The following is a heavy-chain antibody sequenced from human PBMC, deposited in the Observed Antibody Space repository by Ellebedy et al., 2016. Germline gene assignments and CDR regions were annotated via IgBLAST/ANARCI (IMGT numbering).Heavy chain of an antibody. Sequence: GGSLRLXCAASGLTVSRNYMSWVRQAPGKGLEWVSVLYSGGSTYYADFVKGRFTISRDSPKNTLYLQMNSLRAEDTAVYYCARGVDYGFDYWGQGTLVTVSS. D-gene: IGHD4-17*01. J-gene: IGHJ4*02. V-gene: IGHV3-66*01. CDR1: GLTVSRNY. CDR2: LYSGGST. CDR3: ARGVDYGFDY.